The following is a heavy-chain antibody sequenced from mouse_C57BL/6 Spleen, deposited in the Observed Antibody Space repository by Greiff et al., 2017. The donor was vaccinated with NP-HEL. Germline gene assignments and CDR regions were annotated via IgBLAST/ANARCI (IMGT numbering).Heavy chain of an antibody. Sequence: VQLQQSGPELVKPGASVKLSCKASGYTFTSYDINWVKQRPGQGLEWIGWIYPRDGSTKYNEKFKGKATLTVDTSSSTAYMELHSLTSEDSAVYFCATQEGTNYYGSSYGYFDVWGTGTTVTVSS. CDR2: IYPRDGST. J-gene: IGHJ1*03. CDR3: ATQEGTNYYGSSYGYFDV. V-gene: IGHV1-85*01. D-gene: IGHD1-1*01. CDR1: GYTFTSYD.